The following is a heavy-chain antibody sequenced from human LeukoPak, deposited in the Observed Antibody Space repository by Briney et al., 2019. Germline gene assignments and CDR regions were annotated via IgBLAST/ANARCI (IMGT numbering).Heavy chain of an antibody. V-gene: IGHV1-18*01. Sequence: ASVKVSCKASGYTYTSYGISWVRQAPGQGLEWMVWISGYNGYTHYAHNLQGRVTMTTDTSTSTAYMELRSLRSDDTPVYYCARDEARYSSGYYPNWFDPWGQGTLVTVSS. J-gene: IGHJ5*02. CDR1: GYTYTSYG. CDR2: ISGYNGYT. CDR3: ARDEARYSSGYYPNWFDP. D-gene: IGHD3-22*01.